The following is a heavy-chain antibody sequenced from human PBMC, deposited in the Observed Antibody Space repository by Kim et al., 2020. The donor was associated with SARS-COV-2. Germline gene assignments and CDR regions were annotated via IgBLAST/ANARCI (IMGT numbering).Heavy chain of an antibody. CDR2: ISSSGSTI. CDR3: ARAGDGSGSYYYYYYYYGMDV. J-gene: IGHJ6*02. Sequence: GGSLRLSCAASGFTFSDYYMSWIRQAPGKGLEWVSYISSSGSTIYYADSVKGRFTISRDNAKNSLYLQMNSLRAEDTAVYYCARAGDGSGSYYYYYYYYGMDVWGQGTTVTVSS. CDR1: GFTFSDYY. V-gene: IGHV3-11*04. D-gene: IGHD3-10*01.